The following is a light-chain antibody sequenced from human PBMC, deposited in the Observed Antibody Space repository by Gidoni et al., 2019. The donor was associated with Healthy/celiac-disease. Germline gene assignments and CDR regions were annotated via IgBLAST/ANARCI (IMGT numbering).Light chain of an antibody. CDR1: SSDVGGYNY. J-gene: IGLJ2*01. V-gene: IGLV2-14*01. CDR2: EVS. Sequence: QSALTQPASVSGSPGQSITISCTGTSSDVGGYNYVSWYQQHPGKAPKLMIYEVSNRPSGVSNRFSGSKSGNTASRTISGLQAEDEADYYCSSYTSSSTSTVFGGGTKLTVL. CDR3: SSYTSSSTSTV.